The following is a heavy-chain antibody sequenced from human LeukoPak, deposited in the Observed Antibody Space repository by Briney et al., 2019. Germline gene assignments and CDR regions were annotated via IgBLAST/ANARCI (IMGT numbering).Heavy chain of an antibody. Sequence: KPSETLSLTCTVSGGSISSYYWSWIRQPPGKGLEWIGYIYYGGSTNYNPSLKSRVTISVDTSKNQFSLKLSSVTAADTAVYYCARASPRMGVWGKGTTVTVSS. CDR2: IYYGGST. V-gene: IGHV4-59*01. CDR3: ARASPRMGV. CDR1: GGSISSYY. J-gene: IGHJ6*04.